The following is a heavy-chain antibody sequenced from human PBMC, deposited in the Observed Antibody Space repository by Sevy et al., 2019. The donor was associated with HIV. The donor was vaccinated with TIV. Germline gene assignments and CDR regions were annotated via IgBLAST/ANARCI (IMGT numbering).Heavy chain of an antibody. V-gene: IGHV4-30-4*01. CDR3: TRVRGPFGWSDP. CDR2: VYYSGNT. CDR1: GGSINNPDFN. J-gene: IGHJ5*02. Sequence: SETLSLTCSVSGGSINNPDFNWSWVRQPPGRGLEWLGYVYYSGNTYYSPSLKTRASLSIDTSKNQFSLDLHSVTAADTAVYYCTRVRGPFGWSDPWGQGTLVTVSS. D-gene: IGHD3-10*01.